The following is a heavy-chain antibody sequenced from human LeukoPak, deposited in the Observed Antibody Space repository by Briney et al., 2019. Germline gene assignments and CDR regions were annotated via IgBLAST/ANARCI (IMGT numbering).Heavy chain of an antibody. D-gene: IGHD3-10*01. CDR3: TRDSYYFGSGSDNTPYNWFDP. V-gene: IGHV4-4*02. J-gene: IGHJ5*02. Sequence: SETLSLTCAVSRGSISSNNWWSWVRQPPGKRLEWIAEIYHSGSTNYNPSLKSRVTISVDKSKNQFSLKLSSVTAADTAMYYCTRDSYYFGSGSDNTPYNWFDPWGQGTLVTVSS. CDR1: RGSISSNNW. CDR2: IYHSGST.